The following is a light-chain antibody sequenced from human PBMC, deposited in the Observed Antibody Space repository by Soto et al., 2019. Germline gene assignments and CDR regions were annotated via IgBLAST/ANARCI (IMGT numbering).Light chain of an antibody. J-gene: IGKJ1*01. V-gene: IGKV3-11*01. Sequence: EIVMTQSPVTLSVSPGERVTLSCRASQSVTSDLAWYQQKPGQGPRLLIYDSTTRAAGTPARFSGSGSGTEFTLTISSLEPEDFAVYYCQQHSHWPPWTFGQGTRVEIQ. CDR1: QSVTSD. CDR2: DST. CDR3: QQHSHWPPWT.